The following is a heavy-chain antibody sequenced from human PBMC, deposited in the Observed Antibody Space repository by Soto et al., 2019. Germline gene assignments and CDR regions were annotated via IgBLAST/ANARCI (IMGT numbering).Heavy chain of an antibody. D-gene: IGHD2-15*01. CDR2: IYYSGST. CDR3: ARHVSGYCSGGSCYSAWFDP. CDR1: GGSISSSSYY. J-gene: IGHJ5*02. V-gene: IGHV4-39*01. Sequence: SETLSLTCTVSGGSISSSSYYWGWIRQPPGKGPEWIGSIYYSGSTYYNPSLKSRVTISVDTSKNQFSLKLSSVTAADTAVYYCARHVSGYCSGGSCYSAWFDPWGQGTLVTVSS.